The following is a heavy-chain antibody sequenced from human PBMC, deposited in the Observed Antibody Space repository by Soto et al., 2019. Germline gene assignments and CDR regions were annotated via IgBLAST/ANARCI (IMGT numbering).Heavy chain of an antibody. Sequence: ASVKVSCKASGYTFTSYDINWVRQATGQGLEWMGWMNPNSGNTGYAQKFQGRVTMTRNTSISTAYMELSSLRSEDTAVYYCALYRSSTSCYSTPGFDPWGQGTLVTVSS. J-gene: IGHJ5*02. CDR3: ALYRSSTSCYSTPGFDP. CDR2: MNPNSGNT. D-gene: IGHD2-2*02. CDR1: GYTFTSYD. V-gene: IGHV1-8*01.